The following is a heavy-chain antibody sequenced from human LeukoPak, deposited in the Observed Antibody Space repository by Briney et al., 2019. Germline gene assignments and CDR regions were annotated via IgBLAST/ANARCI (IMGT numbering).Heavy chain of an antibody. Sequence: SETLSLTCTVSGGSVSSGSYYWSWIRQPPGKGLEWIGYIYYSGSTNYNPSLKSRVTISVDTSKNQFSLKLSSVTAADTAVYYCATAYSSRKVHYGMGVWGQGTTVTVSS. CDR2: IYYSGST. CDR1: GGSVSSGSYY. J-gene: IGHJ6*02. D-gene: IGHD6-13*01. V-gene: IGHV4-61*01. CDR3: ATAYSSRKVHYGMGV.